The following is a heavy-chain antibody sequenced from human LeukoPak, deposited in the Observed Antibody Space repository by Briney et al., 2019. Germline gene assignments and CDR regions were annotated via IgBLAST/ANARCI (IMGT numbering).Heavy chain of an antibody. D-gene: IGHD3-10*01. CDR3: ARDSGSYNYFDT. CDR1: GLTIGSRY. J-gene: IGHJ5*02. Sequence: GGSLRLSCVASGLTIGSRYMNWVRQAPGKGLEWVSSITGTSGVIYYADSVKGRFTVSRDNAENSLYLQMNFLRPEDAAMYYCARDSGSYNYFDTWGQGTLVTVSS. V-gene: IGHV3-48*01. CDR2: ITGTSGVI.